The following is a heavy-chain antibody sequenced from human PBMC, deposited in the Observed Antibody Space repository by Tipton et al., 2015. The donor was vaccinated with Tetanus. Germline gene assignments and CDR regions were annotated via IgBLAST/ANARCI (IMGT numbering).Heavy chain of an antibody. CDR1: GGSISSGGYY. J-gene: IGHJ4*02. D-gene: IGHD1-26*01. CDR2: IYNSGST. V-gene: IGHV4-31*03. Sequence: TLSLTYTVSGGSISSGGYYWSWIRQHPGKGLEWIGDIYNSGSTYYNPSLKSRVTLLVDTTKNQFSLKLKSVTAADTAVYYCARDQARGARGWNYFDNWGQGSLVTVST. CDR3: ARDQARGARGWNYFDN.